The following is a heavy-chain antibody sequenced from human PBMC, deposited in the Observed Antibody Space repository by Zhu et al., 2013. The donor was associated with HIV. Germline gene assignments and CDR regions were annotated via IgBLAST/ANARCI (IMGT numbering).Heavy chain of an antibody. CDR1: GGTFSSYA. Sequence: QVQLVQSGAEVKKPGSSVKVSCKASGGTFSSYAISWVRQAPGQGLEWMGGIIPIFGTANYAQKFQGRVTITADESTSTAYMELSSLRSEDTAVYYCASRNPGSYGDYVVYYFDYWGQGTLVTVSS. J-gene: IGHJ4*02. CDR3: ASRNPGSYGDYVVYYFDY. D-gene: IGHD4-17*01. V-gene: IGHV1-69*01. CDR2: IIPIFGTA.